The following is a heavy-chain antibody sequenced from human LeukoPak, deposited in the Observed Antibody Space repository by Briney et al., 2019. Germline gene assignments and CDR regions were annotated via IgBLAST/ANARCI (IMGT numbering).Heavy chain of an antibody. CDR1: GYNFTSYW. CDR3: AKGSGYHYDDF. Sequence: RGESLKISCKASGYNFTSYWISWVRQMPGKGLEWMGRIDPSDSQINYSPSFQGHVTISADKSISTAYLQWSSLKASDTAMYYCAKGSGYHYDDFWGQGTLVTVSS. J-gene: IGHJ4*02. V-gene: IGHV5-10-1*01. CDR2: IDPSDSQI. D-gene: IGHD3-22*01.